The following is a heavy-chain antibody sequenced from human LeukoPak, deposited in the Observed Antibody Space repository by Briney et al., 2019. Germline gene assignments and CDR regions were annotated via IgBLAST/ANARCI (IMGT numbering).Heavy chain of an antibody. CDR1: GFTFSSYG. V-gene: IGHV3-23*01. Sequence: PGGSLRLSCAASGFTFSSYGMHWVRQAPGKGLEWVSAFSGGGDSFYADSVKGRFTISRDNSKNTLYLQMNSLRAEDTAVYYCAKPDSSGYYFNFDYWGQGTLVTVSS. D-gene: IGHD3-22*01. J-gene: IGHJ4*02. CDR2: FSGGGDS. CDR3: AKPDSSGYYFNFDY.